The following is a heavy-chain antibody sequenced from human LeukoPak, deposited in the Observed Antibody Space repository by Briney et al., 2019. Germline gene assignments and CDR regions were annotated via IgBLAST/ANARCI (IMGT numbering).Heavy chain of an antibody. V-gene: IGHV3-74*01. D-gene: IGHD3-16*01. Sequence: PGGSLRLSCAASGFTFSSYWMHWVRQAPGKGLVWVSRINTDGSSTSYADSVKGRFTISRDNAKNTLYLQMNSLRAEDTAVYYCARVALGHAFDIWGQGTMVTVSS. J-gene: IGHJ3*02. CDR3: ARVALGHAFDI. CDR2: INTDGSST. CDR1: GFTFSSYW.